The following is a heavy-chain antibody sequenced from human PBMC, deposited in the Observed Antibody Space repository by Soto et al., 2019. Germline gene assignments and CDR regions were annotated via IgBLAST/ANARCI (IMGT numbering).Heavy chain of an antibody. J-gene: IGHJ4*02. D-gene: IGHD2-2*01. CDR1: GFAFSNYG. CDR2: ISKSDYT. V-gene: IGHV3-21*01. Sequence: GGSLRLSCTVSGFAFSNYGINWVRQAPGKGLEWVSSISKSDYTYYSDSVKGRFTISRDNAKNSVSLQMNTLRVEDTAVYYCAREDSIVIPAVSDFWGQGTLVTVSS. CDR3: AREDSIVIPAVSDF.